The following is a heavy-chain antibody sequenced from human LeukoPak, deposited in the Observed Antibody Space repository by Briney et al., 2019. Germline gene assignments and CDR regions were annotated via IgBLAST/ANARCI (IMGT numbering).Heavy chain of an antibody. D-gene: IGHD3-9*01. CDR2: IYYSGST. V-gene: IGHV4-59*01. CDR1: GGSISSYY. J-gene: IGHJ4*02. Sequence: SETLSLTCTVSGGSISSYYWSWIRQPPGKGLEWIGYIYYSGSTNYNPSLKSRVTISVDTSKNQFSLSLNSVTAADTAVYYCARTDYDILTGYYQFRFDYWGQGTLVTVSS. CDR3: ARTDYDILTGYYQFRFDY.